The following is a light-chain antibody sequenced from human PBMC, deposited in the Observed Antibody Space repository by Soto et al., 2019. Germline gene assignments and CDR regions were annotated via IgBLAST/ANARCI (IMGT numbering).Light chain of an antibody. CDR1: QSIGKH. CDR2: GAS. J-gene: IGKJ5*01. Sequence: DIQMTQSPSFLSASVGDRVTITCRASQSIGKHLNWYQQKPGKAPKFPIYGASTLQSGVPSRFTGSGSGTDFTLTVNSLQAEDFAIYYCQQSYSSPTTFGQGHDWRL. CDR3: QQSYSSPTT. V-gene: IGKV1-39*01.